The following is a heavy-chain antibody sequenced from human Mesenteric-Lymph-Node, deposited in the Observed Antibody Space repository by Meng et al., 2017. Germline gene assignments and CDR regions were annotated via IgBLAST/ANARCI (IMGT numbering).Heavy chain of an antibody. V-gene: IGHV4-30-4*01. J-gene: IGHJ4*01. CDR2: IYYSGST. Sequence: QVQLQESGPGLVKPSQTLSLTCTVSGGSISSGDYYWSWIRQPLGKGLEWIGYIYYSGSTYYNSSLKSRVAISVDTSKNQFSLKLSSVTAADTAVYYCARVDSSGYFLDYWGQGTLVTVSS. CDR1: GGSISSGDYY. D-gene: IGHD3-22*01. CDR3: ARVDSSGYFLDY.